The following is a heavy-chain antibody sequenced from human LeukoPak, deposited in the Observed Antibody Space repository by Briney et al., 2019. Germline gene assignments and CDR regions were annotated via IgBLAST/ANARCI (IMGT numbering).Heavy chain of an antibody. CDR3: ATDTEGGAAAGTYYYYYYMDV. D-gene: IGHD6-13*01. J-gene: IGHJ6*03. CDR2: IIPIFGTA. V-gene: IGHV1-69*06. Sequence: ASVKVSCKASGGTFSSYAISWVRQAPGQGLEWMGGIIPIFGTANYAQKFQGRVTITADKSTSTAYMELSSLRSEDTAVYYCATDTEGGAAAGTYYYYYYMDVWGKGTTVTVSS. CDR1: GGTFSSYA.